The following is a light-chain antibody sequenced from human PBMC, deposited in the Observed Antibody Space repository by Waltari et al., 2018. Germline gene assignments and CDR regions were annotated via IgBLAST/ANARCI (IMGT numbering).Light chain of an antibody. V-gene: IGLV3-9*01. CDR1: NIGRKD. J-gene: IGLJ3*02. CDR3: QVYDSNTWV. Sequence: SYELTQPLSVSVALGQTARITCGGNNIGRKDVHWYQQKPGQAPVLVNRPSGIRERFSRSNSGNTATLTISRDQAGDEADYYCQVYDSNTWVFGGGTKLTVL.